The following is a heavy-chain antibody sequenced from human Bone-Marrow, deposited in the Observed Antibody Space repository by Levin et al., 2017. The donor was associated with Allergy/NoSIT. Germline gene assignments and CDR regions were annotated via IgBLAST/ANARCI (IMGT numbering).Heavy chain of an antibody. V-gene: IGHV1-46*01. CDR2: INPSGGST. CDR1: GYTFTSYY. J-gene: IGHJ4*02. Sequence: PGASVKVSCKASGYTFTSYYMHWVRQAPGQGLEWMGIINPSGGSTSYAQKFQGRVTMTRDTSTSTVYMELSSLRSEDTAVYYCARARAVAGTRGPFDYWGQGTLVTVSS. D-gene: IGHD6-19*01. CDR3: ARARAVAGTRGPFDY.